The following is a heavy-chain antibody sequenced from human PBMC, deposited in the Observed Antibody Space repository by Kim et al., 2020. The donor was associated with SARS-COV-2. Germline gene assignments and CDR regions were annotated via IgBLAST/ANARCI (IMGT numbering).Heavy chain of an antibody. Sequence: SETLSLTCTVSGGSISSSSYYWGWIRQPPGKGLEWIGNIYYSGTTYYNPSLKSRVTISVDTSKNQFSLRLNSVTAADTAVYFCARPPVAAPYAMDVWGQGTTVTVSS. V-gene: IGHV4-39*01. D-gene: IGHD6-6*01. CDR2: IYYSGTT. CDR3: ARPPVAAPYAMDV. CDR1: GGSISSSSYY. J-gene: IGHJ6*02.